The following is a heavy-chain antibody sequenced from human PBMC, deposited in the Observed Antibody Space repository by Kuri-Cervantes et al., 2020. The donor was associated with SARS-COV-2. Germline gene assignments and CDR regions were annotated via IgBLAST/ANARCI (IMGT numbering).Heavy chain of an antibody. CDR1: GGSISSGSYY. J-gene: IGHJ6*02. Sequence: SETLSLTCTVSGGSISSGSYYWSWIRQPAGKGLEWIGRIYTSGSTSYNPSLKSRVTISVDTSKNQFSLKLSSVTAADTAVYYCARGTVGAPGGGMDVWGQGTTVTVSS. CDR2: IYTSGST. CDR3: ARGTVGAPGGGMDV. V-gene: IGHV4-61*02. D-gene: IGHD1-26*01.